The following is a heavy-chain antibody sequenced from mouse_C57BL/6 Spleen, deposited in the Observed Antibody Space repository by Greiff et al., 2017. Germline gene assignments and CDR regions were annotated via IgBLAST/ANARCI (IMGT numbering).Heavy chain of an antibody. D-gene: IGHD2-3*01. V-gene: IGHV1-69*01. CDR3: ARGNDVPLFDV. CDR1: GYTFTSYW. Sequence: QVQLQQPGAELVMPGASVKLSCKASGYTFTSYWMHWVKQRPGQGLEWIGEIDPSDSYTNYNQKFKGKSTLTVDKSSSTAYMQLSSLTSVYSAVYSCARGNDVPLFDVWGTGTTVTVSS. J-gene: IGHJ1*03. CDR2: IDPSDSYT.